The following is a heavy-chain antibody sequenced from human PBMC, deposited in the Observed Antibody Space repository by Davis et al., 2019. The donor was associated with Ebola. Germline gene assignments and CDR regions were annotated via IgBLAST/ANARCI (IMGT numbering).Heavy chain of an antibody. Sequence: SETLSLTCTVSGASISSGGYYWSWIRQHPGKGLEWIGHIYYSGSTDYNPSLKSRVTISVDTSKNQFSLKLSSVTAADTAVYYCARVPQDSGRWIQNGGLDYWGQGTPVTVSS. CDR1: GASISSGGYY. CDR3: ARVPQDSGRWIQNGGLDY. D-gene: IGHD5-24*01. CDR2: IYYSGST. V-gene: IGHV4-61*08. J-gene: IGHJ4*02.